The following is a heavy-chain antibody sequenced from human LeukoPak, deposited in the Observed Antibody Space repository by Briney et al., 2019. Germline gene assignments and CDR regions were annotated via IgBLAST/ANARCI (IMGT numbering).Heavy chain of an antibody. V-gene: IGHV3-74*01. J-gene: IGHJ6*02. Sequence: GGSLRLSCAASEFXISSYWMHWVRQAPGQGLEWVSRIETDETRISYADSVKGRFALFRDSAKNTLYLQMNSLRVEDTAVYYCVRDTSVSRMDVWGPGTTVTVSS. CDR1: EFXISSYW. CDR2: IETDETRI. CDR3: VRDTSVSRMDV.